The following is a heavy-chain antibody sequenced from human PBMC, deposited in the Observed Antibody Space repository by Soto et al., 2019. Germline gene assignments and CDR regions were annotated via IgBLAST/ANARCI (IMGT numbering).Heavy chain of an antibody. V-gene: IGHV3-48*02. J-gene: IGHJ6*02. Sequence: LRLSCAASVFTLSSYSMNWVRQAPGKGLEWVSYISSSSSTIYYEDSVKGRFTIYRDNAKNSLYLQMNSLRDEDTAVYYCARDPFRPYSSGWLDVWGQGSKVNVSS. D-gene: IGHD6-19*01. CDR1: VFTLSSYS. CDR3: ARDPFRPYSSGWLDV. CDR2: ISSSSSTI.